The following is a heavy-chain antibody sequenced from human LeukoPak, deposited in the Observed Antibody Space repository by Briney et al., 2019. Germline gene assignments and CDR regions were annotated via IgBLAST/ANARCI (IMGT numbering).Heavy chain of an antibody. CDR1: GGSISSGDYY. CDR3: ARELDGLYSSGGYFDY. V-gene: IGHV4-30-4*01. Sequence: SQTLSLTCTVSGGSISSGDYYWSWIRQPPGKGLEWIGYIDYSGSTYYNPSLKSRVTISVDTSKNQFSLKLSSVTAADTAVYYCARELDGLYSSGGYFDYWGQGTLVTVSS. CDR2: IDYSGST. J-gene: IGHJ4*02. D-gene: IGHD3-22*01.